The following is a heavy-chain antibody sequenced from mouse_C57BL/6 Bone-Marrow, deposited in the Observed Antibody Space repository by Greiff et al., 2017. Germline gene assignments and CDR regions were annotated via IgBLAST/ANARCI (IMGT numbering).Heavy chain of an antibody. V-gene: IGHV1-26*01. Sequence: EVQLQQSGPELVKPGASVKISCKASGYTFTDYYMNWVKQSPGKSLEWIGYINPNNGGTNYNQKFKGKAPLTVDKSSSTAYMQLSSLTSEDSAVXYCARESTTEEAYLDDWGQGTTLTVSS. CDR2: INPNNGGT. J-gene: IGHJ2*01. CDR1: GYTFTDYY. CDR3: ARESTTEEAYLDD. D-gene: IGHD5-1*01.